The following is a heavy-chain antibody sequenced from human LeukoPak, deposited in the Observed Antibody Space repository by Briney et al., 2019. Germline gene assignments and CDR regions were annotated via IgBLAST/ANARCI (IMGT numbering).Heavy chain of an antibody. Sequence: GGSLRLSCAASGFTFSSYSMNWVRQAPGKGLEWVSSISSSSSYIYYADSVKGRLTISRDNAKNSLYLQMNSLRAEDAAVYYCARGGSSWYWFDYWGQGTLVTVSS. V-gene: IGHV3-21*01. D-gene: IGHD6-13*01. CDR3: ARGGSSWYWFDY. CDR2: ISSSSSYI. CDR1: GFTFSSYS. J-gene: IGHJ4*02.